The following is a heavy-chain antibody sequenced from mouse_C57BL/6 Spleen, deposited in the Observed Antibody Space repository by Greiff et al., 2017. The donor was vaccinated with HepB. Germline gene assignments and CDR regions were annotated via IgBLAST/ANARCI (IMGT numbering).Heavy chain of an antibody. CDR1: GFTFSDYG. D-gene: IGHD2-2*01. Sequence: EVMLVESGGGLVKPGGSLKLSCAASGFTFSDYGMHWVRQAPEKGLEWVAYISSGSSTIYYADTVKGRFTISRDNAKNTLFLQMTSLRSEDTAVYYCARPSAYGYDEGVFAYWGQGTLVTVSA. CDR2: ISSGSSTI. V-gene: IGHV5-17*01. J-gene: IGHJ3*01. CDR3: ARPSAYGYDEGVFAY.